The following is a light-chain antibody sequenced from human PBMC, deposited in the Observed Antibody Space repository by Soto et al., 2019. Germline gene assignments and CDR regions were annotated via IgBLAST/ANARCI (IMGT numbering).Light chain of an antibody. CDR1: SSNIGSKA. V-gene: IGLV1-44*01. Sequence: QSVLTQPPSASGTPGQRVIISCSGSSSNIGSKAVNWYQHLPGTAPKVLIHSNNQRPSGVPDRFSGSKSGTSASLAISGLQSEDEADYYCAVWDDSLSNWVFGGGTKLTVL. CDR2: SNN. CDR3: AVWDDSLSNWV. J-gene: IGLJ3*02.